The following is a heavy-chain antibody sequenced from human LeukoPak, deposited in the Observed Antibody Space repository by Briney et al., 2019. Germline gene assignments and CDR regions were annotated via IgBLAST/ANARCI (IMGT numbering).Heavy chain of an antibody. D-gene: IGHD5-24*01. CDR3: ARELLGHGYNSGDFDY. V-gene: IGHV3-7*01. CDR2: IKQDGSEK. J-gene: IGHJ4*02. CDR1: GFTFSSYW. Sequence: GGSLRLSCAASGFTFSSYWMNWVRQAPGKGLEWVANIKQDGSEKYYVGSVKGRFTISRDNAKNSLYLQMNSLRAEDTAVYYCARELLGHGYNSGDFDYWGQGTLVTVSS.